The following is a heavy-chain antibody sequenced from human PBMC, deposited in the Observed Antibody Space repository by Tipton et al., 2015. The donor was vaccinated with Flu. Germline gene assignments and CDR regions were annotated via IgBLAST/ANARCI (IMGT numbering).Heavy chain of an antibody. Sequence: SLRLPCEGSGFNLSSYEMNWVRQAPGKGLEWVAYIDIHSKTQYYSESVRGRFSVSRDSAKRSLFLQMNSLRAEDTAVYYCARDHPPSITVLGEITDYFGMAVWGQGTTVTVSS. D-gene: IGHD3-3*01. CDR2: IDIHSKTQ. J-gene: IGHJ6*02. CDR3: ARDHPPSITVLGEITDYFGMAV. CDR1: GFNLSSYE. V-gene: IGHV3-48*03.